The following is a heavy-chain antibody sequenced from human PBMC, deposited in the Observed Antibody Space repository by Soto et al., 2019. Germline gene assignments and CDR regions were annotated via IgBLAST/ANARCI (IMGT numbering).Heavy chain of an antibody. D-gene: IGHD6-6*01. CDR1: GFTFSSYG. V-gene: IGHV3-30*18. CDR2: ISYDGSNK. J-gene: IGHJ6*02. Sequence: GSLRLSCAASGFTFSSYGMHWVRQAPGKGLEWVAVISYDGSNKYYADSVKGRFTISRDNSKNTLYLQMNSLRAEDTAVYYCAKVVAARLDYYYGMDVWGQGTTVTVSS. CDR3: AKVVAARLDYYYGMDV.